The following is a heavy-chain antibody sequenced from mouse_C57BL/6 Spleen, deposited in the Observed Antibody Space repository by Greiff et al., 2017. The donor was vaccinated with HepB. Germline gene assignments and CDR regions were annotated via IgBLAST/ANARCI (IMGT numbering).Heavy chain of an antibody. CDR1: GYTFTSYW. CDR3: ANKNYDYDGYSFDY. Sequence: QVQLQQPGAELVKPGASVKMSCKASGYTFTSYWITWVKQRPGQGLEWIGDIYPGSGSTNYNEKFKSKATLTVDTSSSTAYMQLSSLTSEDSAVYYCANKNYDYDGYSFDYWGQGTTLTVSS. CDR2: IYPGSGST. V-gene: IGHV1-55*01. J-gene: IGHJ2*01. D-gene: IGHD2-4*01.